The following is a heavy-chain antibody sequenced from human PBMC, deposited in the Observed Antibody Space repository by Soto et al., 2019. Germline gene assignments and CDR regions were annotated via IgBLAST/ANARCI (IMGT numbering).Heavy chain of an antibody. V-gene: IGHV4-59*01. CDR3: ARSVAVPGAHIDY. Sequence: SETLSLTCSVSGGSISGSYWIWIRQSPGKGLEWLGYVYYTGSTNYSPSLRSRVSISVDTSKNEFSLRLSPVTAADTAVYFCARSVAVPGAHIDYWGQGTQVTVSS. CDR1: GGSISGSY. D-gene: IGHD6-19*01. CDR2: VYYTGST. J-gene: IGHJ4*02.